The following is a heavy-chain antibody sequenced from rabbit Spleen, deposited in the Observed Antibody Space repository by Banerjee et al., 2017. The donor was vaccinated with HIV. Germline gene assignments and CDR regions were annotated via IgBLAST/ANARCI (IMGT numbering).Heavy chain of an antibody. CDR3: ARGSATMTMVITGYYLYL. V-gene: IGHV1S40*01. Sequence: QQLVESGGGLVTPGASLTLTCTASGFSFSSSDYMCWVRQAPGKGLEWIACTAGGRSSFTYYASWAKGRFTISKASSTTVTLQMTSLTAADTATYFCARGSATMTMVITGYYLYLWGPGTLVTVS. CDR1: GFSFSSSDY. D-gene: IGHD2-1*01. CDR2: TAGGRSSFT. J-gene: IGHJ4*01.